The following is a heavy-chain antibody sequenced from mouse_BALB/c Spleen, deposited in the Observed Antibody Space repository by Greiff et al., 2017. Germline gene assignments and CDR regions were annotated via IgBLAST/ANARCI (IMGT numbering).Heavy chain of an antibody. V-gene: IGHV5-17*02. D-gene: IGHD1-1*01. CDR1: GFTFSSFG. CDR2: ISSGSSTI. CDR3: ARLGSYGYFDV. Sequence: LEESGGGLVQPGGSMKLSCAASGFTFSSFGMHWVRQAPEKGLEWVAYISSGSSTIYYADTVKGRFTISRDNPKNTLFLQMTSLRSEDTAMYYCARLGSYGYFDVWGAGTTVTVSS. J-gene: IGHJ1*01.